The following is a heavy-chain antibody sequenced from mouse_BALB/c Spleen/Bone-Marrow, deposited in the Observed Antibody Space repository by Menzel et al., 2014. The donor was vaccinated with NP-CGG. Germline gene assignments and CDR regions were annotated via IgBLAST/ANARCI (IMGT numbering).Heavy chain of an antibody. Sequence: ESREELVRPGVPVKISCKGSGYTFTDYAIHWVKQSHAKSLEWIGLISSYSGDDSYNQKFKGKATMTVDKSSSTAYMDLARLTSEDSAIYYCARSGKGRNAMDYWGQGTSVTVSS. CDR3: ARSGKGRNAMDY. CDR1: GYTFTDYA. CDR2: ISSYSGDD. D-gene: IGHD3-3*01. V-gene: IGHV1S137*01. J-gene: IGHJ4*01.